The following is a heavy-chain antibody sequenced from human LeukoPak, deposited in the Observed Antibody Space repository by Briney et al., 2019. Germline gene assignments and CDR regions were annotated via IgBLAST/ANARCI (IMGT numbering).Heavy chain of an antibody. J-gene: IGHJ4*02. CDR2: ISGSGGST. Sequence: GGSLRLSCAASGFTFSSYAMSWVRQAPGKGLEWVSAISGSGGSTYYAGSVKGRFTISRDNSKNTLYLQMNSLRAEDTAVYYCAKSPGTMVRGVSYFDYWGQGTLVTVSS. D-gene: IGHD3-10*01. V-gene: IGHV3-23*01. CDR1: GFTFSSYA. CDR3: AKSPGTMVRGVSYFDY.